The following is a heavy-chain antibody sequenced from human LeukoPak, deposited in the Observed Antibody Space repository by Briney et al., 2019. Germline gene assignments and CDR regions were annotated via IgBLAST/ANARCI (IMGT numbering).Heavy chain of an antibody. CDR2: IWYDGSNK. D-gene: IGHD3-10*01. CDR3: AKEVRGSFDY. J-gene: IGHJ4*02. V-gene: IGHV3-33*06. Sequence: GGSLRLSCAASGFTFSSYGMHWVRQAPGKGLEWVAVIWYDGSNKYYADSVKGRFTISRDNSNNTLYLQMNSLRAEDTAVYYCAKEVRGSFDYWGQGTLVTVSS. CDR1: GFTFSSYG.